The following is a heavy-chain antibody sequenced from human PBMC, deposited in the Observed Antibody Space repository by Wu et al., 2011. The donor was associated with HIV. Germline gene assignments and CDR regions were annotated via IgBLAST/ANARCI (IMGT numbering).Heavy chain of an antibody. CDR2: ISAYNGNT. V-gene: IGHV1-18*01. D-gene: IGHD3-10*01. CDR3: ARVSGMANGNKRHGFGAQKELFDY. Sequence: QVQLVQSGAEVKKPGASVKVSCKASGYTFTSYGISWVRQAPGQGLEWMGWISAYNGNTNYAQKLQGRVTMTTDTSTSTAYMELRSLRSDDTAVYYCARVSGMANGNKRHGFGAQKELFDYWGQGTLVTVSS. J-gene: IGHJ4*02. CDR1: GYTFTSYG.